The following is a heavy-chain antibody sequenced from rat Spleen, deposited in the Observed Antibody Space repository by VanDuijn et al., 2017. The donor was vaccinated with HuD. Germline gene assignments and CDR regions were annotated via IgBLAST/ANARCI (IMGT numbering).Heavy chain of an antibody. CDR2: ITYSGNT. CDR3: AKYFPGLMVIAD. J-gene: IGHJ2*01. CDR1: GYSITSNY. D-gene: IGHD1-12*03. V-gene: IGHV3-1*01. Sequence: EVQLQESGPGLVKPSQSLSLTCSVTGYSITSNYWGWIRKFPENKMEWVGYITYSGNTHFNPSLKSRISITRDTSKNHFFLQLNSVTTEDTATYFCAKYFPGLMVIADWGQGVMFTVSS.